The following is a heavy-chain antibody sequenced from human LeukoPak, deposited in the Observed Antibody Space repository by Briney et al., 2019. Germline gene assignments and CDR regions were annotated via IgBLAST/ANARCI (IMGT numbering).Heavy chain of an antibody. CDR2: IYSGGTT. V-gene: IGHV3-66*01. CDR1: GFTVSSNY. Sequence: GGSLRLSCAASGFTVSSNYMSWVRQAPGKGLEWVSVIYSGGTTYYAASVKGRFTTSRDNSKNTLYLQMNSLRAEDTAVYYCAREFYRGYSYGFVSEPDPFDYWGQGTLVTVSS. D-gene: IGHD5-18*01. CDR3: AREFYRGYSYGFVSEPDPFDY. J-gene: IGHJ4*02.